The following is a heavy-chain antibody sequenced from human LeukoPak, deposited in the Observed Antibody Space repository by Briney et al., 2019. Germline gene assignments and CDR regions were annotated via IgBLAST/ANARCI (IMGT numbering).Heavy chain of an antibody. Sequence: KPSETLSLTCTVSGGSISSHYWSWIRQPAGKGLEWIGRIYTSGSTNYNPSLKSRVTMSVDTSKNQFSLKLSSVTAADTAVYYCAREEQQLVPYFDYWGQGTLVTVSS. CDR1: GGSISSHY. D-gene: IGHD6-13*01. J-gene: IGHJ4*02. V-gene: IGHV4-4*07. CDR3: AREEQQLVPYFDY. CDR2: IYTSGST.